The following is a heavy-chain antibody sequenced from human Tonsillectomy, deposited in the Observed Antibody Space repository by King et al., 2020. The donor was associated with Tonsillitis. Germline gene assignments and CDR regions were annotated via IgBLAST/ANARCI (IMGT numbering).Heavy chain of an antibody. CDR2: ISYNGNNK. Sequence: VQLVESGGGVVQPGRSLRLSCAASRFTFGSHAMHWVRPAPGKGLEGVAVISYNGNNKYYADSVKGRFTISRDNSKNTLYLQMNSLRAEDTAMYYCARDRDDCSSTSCYATIDYWGQGTLVTVSS. CDR3: ARDRDDCSSTSCYATIDY. J-gene: IGHJ4*02. D-gene: IGHD2-2*01. V-gene: IGHV3-30-3*01. CDR1: RFTFGSHA.